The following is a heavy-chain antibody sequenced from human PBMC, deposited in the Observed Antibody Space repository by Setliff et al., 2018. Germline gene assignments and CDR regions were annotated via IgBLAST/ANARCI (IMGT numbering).Heavy chain of an antibody. CDR1: GFTLSSYW. Sequence: LRLSCAASGFTLSSYWMNWVRQAPGKGLEWVANIKQDGSEKDYVDSVKGRFTISRDRAKNSLYLQMNSLRAEDTAVYYCARFACSGGSCYLSSSDYWGQGTLVTVSS. CDR3: ARFACSGGSCYLSSSDY. J-gene: IGHJ4*02. V-gene: IGHV3-7*01. D-gene: IGHD2-15*01. CDR2: IKQDGSEK.